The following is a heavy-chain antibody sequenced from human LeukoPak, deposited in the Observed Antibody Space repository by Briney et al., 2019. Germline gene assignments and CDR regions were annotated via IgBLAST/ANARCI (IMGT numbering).Heavy chain of an antibody. J-gene: IGHJ4*02. Sequence: SETLSLTCTVSGGSISNYSWSWIRQPPGKGLEWIGEVHLDGRTSYNPSLKSRLIMSVDLPENHISLKLTSVTAADTAVYYCAREGGFYRPLDYSGQGTLVTVSS. CDR1: GGSISNYS. D-gene: IGHD3-3*01. CDR3: AREGGFYRPLDY. V-gene: IGHV4-59*12. CDR2: VHLDGRT.